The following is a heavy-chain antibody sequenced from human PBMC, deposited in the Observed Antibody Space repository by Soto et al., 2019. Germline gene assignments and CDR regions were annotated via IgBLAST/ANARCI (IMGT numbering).Heavy chain of an antibody. CDR1: GGSFSGFY. CDR3: ARADRTLVTSYGLDV. D-gene: IGHD2-21*02. J-gene: IGHJ6*02. CDR2: INHSGTT. V-gene: IGHV4-34*01. Sequence: LSLTCAVSGGSFSGFYWTWIRQPPGEGLEWIGEINHSGTTNFNPSLRSRLTISLDSSKKHFSLKLTSMTAADAAVYYCARADRTLVTSYGLDVWGQGTTVTVS.